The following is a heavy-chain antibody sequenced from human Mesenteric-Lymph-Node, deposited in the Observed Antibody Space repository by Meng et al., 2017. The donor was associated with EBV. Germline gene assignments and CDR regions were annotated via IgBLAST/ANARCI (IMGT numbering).Heavy chain of an antibody. CDR3: ATEDAEYLGSGSD. V-gene: IGHV1-18*01. CDR2: TSVHNLNT. CDR1: GYTFTTNA. J-gene: IGHJ4*02. D-gene: IGHD3-10*01. Sequence: QVQLVQSGAEVKQAGASVKVSCKSSGYTFTTNAISWVRQAPGQGLEWMGWTSVHNLNTNYAQKFQGRVTLTTDTSTSTAYMELRSLRSDDTAVYYCATEDAEYLGSGSDWGQGTLVTVSS.